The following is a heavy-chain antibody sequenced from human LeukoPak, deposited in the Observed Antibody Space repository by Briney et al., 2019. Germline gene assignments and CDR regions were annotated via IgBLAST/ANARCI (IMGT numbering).Heavy chain of an antibody. D-gene: IGHD3-10*01. V-gene: IGHV4-59*01. CDR2: IYYSGST. CDR3: ARTSMVRGVSLDY. CDR1: GGSISSYY. Sequence: PSETLSLTCTVSGGSISSYYWSWIRQPPGKGLEWIGYIYYSGSTNYNPSLKSRVTISVDTSKNQFSLKLSSVTAADTAVYYCARTSMVRGVSLDYWGQGTLVTVSS. J-gene: IGHJ4*02.